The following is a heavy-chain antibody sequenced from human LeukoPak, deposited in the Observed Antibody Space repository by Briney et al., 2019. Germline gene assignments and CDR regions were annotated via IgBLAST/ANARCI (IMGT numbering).Heavy chain of an antibody. CDR2: LIGSSGST. D-gene: IGHD5-12*01. CDR3: AKGAYDYIEIGYFDS. Sequence: GRSLRLSCAASGFTSTNYAMNWVRQAPGKGLEWVSVLIGSSGSTDYADSVKGRFTISRDNSKNTVFLQMNSLRAEDTAIYYCAKGAYDYIEIGYFDSWGQGTLVTVSS. V-gene: IGHV3-23*01. J-gene: IGHJ4*02. CDR1: GFTSTNYA.